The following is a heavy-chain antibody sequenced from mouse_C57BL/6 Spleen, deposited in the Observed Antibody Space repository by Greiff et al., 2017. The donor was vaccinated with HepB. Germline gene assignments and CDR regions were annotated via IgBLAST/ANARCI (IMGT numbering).Heavy chain of an antibody. J-gene: IGHJ2*01. CDR3: ARSDGHFDY. CDR1: GYTFTSYW. V-gene: IGHV1-69*01. D-gene: IGHD2-3*01. Sequence: VQLQQPGAELVMPGASVKLSCKASGYTFTSYWMHWVKQRPGQGLEWIGEIDPSDSYTNYNQKFKGKSTLTVDKSSSTAYMQLSSLTSEDSAVYYCARSDGHFDYWGQGTTLTVSS. CDR2: IDPSDSYT.